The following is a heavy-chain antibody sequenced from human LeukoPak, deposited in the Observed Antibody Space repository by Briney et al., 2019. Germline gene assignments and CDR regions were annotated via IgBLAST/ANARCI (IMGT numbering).Heavy chain of an antibody. CDR3: ARTLSYSNQIYYYYGMDV. J-gene: IGHJ6*02. V-gene: IGHV1-18*01. CDR2: ISAYNGNT. CDR1: GYTFTSYG. Sequence: ASVKVSCAASGYTFTSYGISWVRQAPGQGLEWMGWISAYNGNTNYAQKLQGRVTMTKDTSTSTAYMELTSLRSDATAVYYFARTLSYSNQIYYYYGMDVWGQGTTVTVSS. D-gene: IGHD4-4*01.